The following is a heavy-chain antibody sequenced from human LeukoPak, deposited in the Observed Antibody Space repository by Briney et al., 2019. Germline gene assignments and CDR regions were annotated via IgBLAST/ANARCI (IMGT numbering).Heavy chain of an antibody. CDR2: IQGDGSNT. D-gene: IGHD6-13*01. Sequence: GGSLRLSCVASGFTFSKNWMHWVRQAPGKGLVWVSRIQGDGSNTNYADSVKGRFSISRDNAKNTVYLQMNSLRAEDTGIYYCARGTSAGGPISPFDFWGQGTVVTVSS. CDR3: ARGTSAGGPISPFDF. V-gene: IGHV3-74*01. CDR1: GFTFSKNW. J-gene: IGHJ4*02.